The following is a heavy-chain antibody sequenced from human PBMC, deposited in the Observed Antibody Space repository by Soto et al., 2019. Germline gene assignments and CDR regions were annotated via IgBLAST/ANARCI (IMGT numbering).Heavy chain of an antibody. V-gene: IGHV3-30*18. D-gene: IGHD6-19*01. CDR1: GFTFSDYA. CDR3: AKGGRQWLVTSDFNY. CDR2: VAHDGRNT. J-gene: IGHJ4*02. Sequence: VQLVESGGGVVQPGRSLRLSCAASGFTFSDYAMHWVRQAPVKGLEWVAVVAHDGRNTHYADSVKGRFTISRDTSKNTVSLEMTSLRAEDTAVYYCAKGGRQWLVTSDFNYWGQGPLVTVSS.